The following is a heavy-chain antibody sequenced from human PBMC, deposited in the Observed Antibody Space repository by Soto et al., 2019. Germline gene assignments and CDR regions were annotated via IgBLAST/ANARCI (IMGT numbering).Heavy chain of an antibody. CDR1: GGTFSSYA. D-gene: IGHD3-3*01. Sequence: QVQLVQSGAEVKKPGSSVKVSCKASGGTFSSYAISWVRQAPGQGLEWMGGIIPIFGTANYAQKFQGRVTITADETTSTAYMELSSLRSKDTDVYYCARTLTSYYYYGMDVWGQGTTVTVSS. CDR3: ARTLTSYYYYGMDV. CDR2: IIPIFGTA. J-gene: IGHJ6*02. V-gene: IGHV1-69*01.